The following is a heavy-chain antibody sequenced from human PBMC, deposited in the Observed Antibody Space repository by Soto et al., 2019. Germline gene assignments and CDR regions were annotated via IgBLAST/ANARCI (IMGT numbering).Heavy chain of an antibody. CDR2: INHSGST. Sequence: SETLSLTCAVYGGSFSGYYWSWIRQPPGKGLEWIGEINHSGSTNYNPSLKSRVTISVDTSKNQFSLKLSSVTAADTAVYYCARGYYDFWSGYYTYYYYYMDVWGKGTTVTVSS. V-gene: IGHV4-34*01. CDR1: GGSFSGYY. CDR3: ARGYYDFWSGYYTYYYYYMDV. D-gene: IGHD3-3*01. J-gene: IGHJ6*03.